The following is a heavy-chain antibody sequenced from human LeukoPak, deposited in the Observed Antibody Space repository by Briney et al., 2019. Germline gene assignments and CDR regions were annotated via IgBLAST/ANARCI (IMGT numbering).Heavy chain of an antibody. Sequence: GASVKVSCKASGYTFTGYYMHWVRQAPGQGLEWMGRINPNSGGTNYAQKFQGRVTMTRDTSISTAYMELSRLRSDGTAVYYCTLLYYYDSSGYHKPDENWFDPWGQGTLVTVSS. CDR1: GYTFTGYY. J-gene: IGHJ5*02. V-gene: IGHV1-2*06. D-gene: IGHD3-22*01. CDR3: TLLYYYDSSGYHKPDENWFDP. CDR2: INPNSGGT.